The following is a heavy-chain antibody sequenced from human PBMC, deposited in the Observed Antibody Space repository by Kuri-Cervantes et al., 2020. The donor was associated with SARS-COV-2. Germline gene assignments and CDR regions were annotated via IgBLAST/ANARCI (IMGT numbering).Heavy chain of an antibody. Sequence: GGSLRLSCAASGFTFDDYAMHWVRQAPGKGLEWVSGISWNSGSIGYADSVKGRFTISRDNAKNSLYLQMNSLRAEDMALYYCAKEGNGGGYFDYWGQGTLVTVSS. CDR2: ISWNSGSI. CDR1: GFTFDDYA. D-gene: IGHD1-1*01. J-gene: IGHJ4*02. CDR3: AKEGNGGGYFDY. V-gene: IGHV3-9*03.